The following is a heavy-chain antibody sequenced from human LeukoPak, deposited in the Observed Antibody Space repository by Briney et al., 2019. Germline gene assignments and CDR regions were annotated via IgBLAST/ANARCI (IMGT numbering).Heavy chain of an antibody. CDR3: AGGIAGAFDI. CDR2: TYYRSRWYN. D-gene: IGHD6-13*01. CDR1: GDSVSSNSAA. V-gene: IGHV6-1*01. J-gene: IGHJ3*02. Sequence: SQTLSLTCAISGDSVSSNSAAWNWIRQSPSRGLEWLGRTYYRSRWYNDYAVSVNSRITINPDTSKNQFSLQLNSVTPEDTGVYXCAGGIAGAFDIWGQGTMVTVSS.